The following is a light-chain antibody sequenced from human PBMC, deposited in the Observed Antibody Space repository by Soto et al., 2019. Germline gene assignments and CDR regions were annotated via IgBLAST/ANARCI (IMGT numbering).Light chain of an antibody. V-gene: IGKV3-20*01. CDR2: GAS. CDR1: QSVTSSY. Sequence: EIVLTQSPCTLSLSPGERATLSCRASQSVTSSYLAWYQQKLGQAPRLLIYGASSRATGIPDRFSGSGSGTDFTLTISRLEPEDFAVYYCQQYGSSPPLTFGGGTKVDNK. J-gene: IGKJ4*01. CDR3: QQYGSSPPLT.